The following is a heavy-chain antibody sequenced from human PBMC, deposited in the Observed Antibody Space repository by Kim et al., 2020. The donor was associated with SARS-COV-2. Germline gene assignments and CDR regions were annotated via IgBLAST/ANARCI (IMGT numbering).Heavy chain of an antibody. V-gene: IGHV4-61*01. J-gene: IGHJ5*01. D-gene: IGHD6-13*01. Sequence: SETLSLTCTVSGGSVSSDSYYWNWIRQPPGKGLEWIGYIHYTGSTNYNPSLKSRVTMSVDTSKNQFSLKLSSVTAVDTAVYYCARDHRSSWYTWFDSWGQGILVTVSS. CDR1: GGSVSSDSYY. CDR2: IHYTGST. CDR3: ARDHRSSWYTWFDS.